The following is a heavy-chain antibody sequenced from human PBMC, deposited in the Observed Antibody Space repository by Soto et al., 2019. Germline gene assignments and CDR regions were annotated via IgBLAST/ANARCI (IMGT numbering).Heavy chain of an antibody. CDR2: INAGNGNT. V-gene: IGHV1-3*01. Sequence: ASVKVSCKASGYTFTSYAMHWVRQAPGQRLEWMGWINAGNGNTKYSQKFQGRVTITRDTSASTAYMELSSLRSEDTAVYYCAGDLGIQLWSFDYWGQGTLVTVSS. CDR3: AGDLGIQLWSFDY. D-gene: IGHD5-18*01. CDR1: GYTFTSYA. J-gene: IGHJ4*02.